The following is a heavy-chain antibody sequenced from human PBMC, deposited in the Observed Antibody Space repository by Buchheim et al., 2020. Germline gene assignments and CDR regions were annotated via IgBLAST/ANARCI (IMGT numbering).Heavy chain of an antibody. CDR2: IWYDGSNK. V-gene: IGHV3-33*01. J-gene: IGHJ4*02. CDR1: GFTFSSYG. CDR3: ARDRSNGYKWTFDY. D-gene: IGHD1-20*01. Sequence: QVQLVESGGGVVQPGRSLRLSCAASGFTFSSYGMHWVRQAPGKGLEWVAGIWYDGSNKYYADSVKGRFTISRDNSNNTLYLQMNSLRAEDTAVYYCARDRSNGYKWTFDYWGQGTL.